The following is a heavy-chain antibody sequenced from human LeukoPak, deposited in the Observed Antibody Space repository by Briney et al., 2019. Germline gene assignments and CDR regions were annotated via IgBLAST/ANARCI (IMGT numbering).Heavy chain of an antibody. CDR1: GYTFTGYY. Sequence: ASVKVSCKASGYTFTGYYMHWVRQAPGQGLEWMGWINPNSGGTNYAQKFQGRVTMTRDTSISTAYMELSRLRPDDTAVYYCAREKAVDTAMENNWFDPWGQGTLVTVSS. D-gene: IGHD5-18*01. J-gene: IGHJ5*02. V-gene: IGHV1-2*02. CDR2: INPNSGGT. CDR3: AREKAVDTAMENNWFDP.